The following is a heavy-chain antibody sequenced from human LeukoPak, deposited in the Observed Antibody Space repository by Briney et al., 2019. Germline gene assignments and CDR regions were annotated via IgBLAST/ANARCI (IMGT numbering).Heavy chain of an antibody. CDR2: IWYDGSNK. J-gene: IGHJ3*02. CDR3: ASPVGATTMRAFDI. D-gene: IGHD1-26*01. V-gene: IGHV3-33*01. CDR1: GFTFSSYG. Sequence: GGSLRLSCAASGFTFSSYGMHWVRQAPGKGLEWVAVIWYDGSNKYYADSVKGRFTISRDNSKNTLYLQMNSLKTEDTAVYYCASPVGATTMRAFDIWGQGTMVTVSS.